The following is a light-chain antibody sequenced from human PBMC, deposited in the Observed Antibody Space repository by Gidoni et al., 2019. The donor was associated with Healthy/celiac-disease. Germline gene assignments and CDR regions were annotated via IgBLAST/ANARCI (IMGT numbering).Light chain of an antibody. CDR2: AAS. J-gene: IGKJ5*01. V-gene: IGKV1-9*01. CDR3: QQLNSYPIT. Sequence: IQLTQSPSFLSASVGDRVTITCRASQGISSYLAWYQQKPGKAPKLLIYAASYQQSGVPSRFSGSGSGTEFTLTISSLQPEDFATYYCQQLNSYPITFGQGTRLEIK. CDR1: QGISSY.